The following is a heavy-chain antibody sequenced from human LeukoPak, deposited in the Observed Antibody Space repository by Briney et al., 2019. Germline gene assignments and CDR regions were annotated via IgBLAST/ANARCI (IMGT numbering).Heavy chain of an antibody. Sequence: SETLSLTCTVSGGSISSYYWSWIRQPPGKGLEWVGYMYHSGSTNYNPSLKSRVTISVDTSKNQFSLKLSSVTAADTAVYYCAKHSAHASTNASFDIWGQGTMVTVSS. CDR1: GGSISSYY. D-gene: IGHD3-16*01. V-gene: IGHV4-59*01. CDR3: AKHSAHASTNASFDI. CDR2: MYHSGST. J-gene: IGHJ3*02.